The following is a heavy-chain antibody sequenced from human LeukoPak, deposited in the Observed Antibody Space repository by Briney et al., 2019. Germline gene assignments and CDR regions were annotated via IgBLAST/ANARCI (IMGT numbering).Heavy chain of an antibody. J-gene: IGHJ6*02. Sequence: PSETLSLTCTVSGGSISSSSYYWGWIRQPPGKGLEWIGSIYYSGSTYYNPSLKSRVTISVDTSKNQFSLKLSSVTAADTAVYYCARHDPGGWRRYYYYGMDVWGQGTTVTVSS. V-gene: IGHV4-39*01. D-gene: IGHD3-16*01. CDR1: GGSISSSSYY. CDR2: IYYSGST. CDR3: ARHDPGGWRRYYYYGMDV.